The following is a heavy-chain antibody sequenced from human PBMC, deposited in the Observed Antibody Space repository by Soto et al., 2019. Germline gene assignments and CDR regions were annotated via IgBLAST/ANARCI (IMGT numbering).Heavy chain of an antibody. CDR1: GGSISSGGYS. V-gene: IGHV4-30-2*01. Sequence: KTSETLSLTCAVSGGSISSGGYSWSWIRQPPGKGLEWIGYIYHSGSTYYNPSLKSRVTISVDRSKNQFSLKLSSVTAADTAVYYCARARTSIGVLLDYWGQGTLVTVSS. CDR3: ARARTSIGVLLDY. D-gene: IGHD2-21*01. CDR2: IYHSGST. J-gene: IGHJ4*02.